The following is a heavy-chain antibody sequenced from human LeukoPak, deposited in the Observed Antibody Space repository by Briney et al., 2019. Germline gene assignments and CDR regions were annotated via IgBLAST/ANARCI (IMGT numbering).Heavy chain of an antibody. D-gene: IGHD1-26*01. J-gene: IGHJ4*02. CDR3: ARQSRSGSSY. CDR1: GGSFSGYY. CDR2: INQSGSA. V-gene: IGHV4-34*01. Sequence: SETLSLTCAVYGGSFSGYYWSWIHQPPGKGLEWIGEINQSGSARYNPSLKSRVTISVDTSKKQFSLNMTSVTAADTAVYYCARQSRSGSSYWGQGSLITVTS.